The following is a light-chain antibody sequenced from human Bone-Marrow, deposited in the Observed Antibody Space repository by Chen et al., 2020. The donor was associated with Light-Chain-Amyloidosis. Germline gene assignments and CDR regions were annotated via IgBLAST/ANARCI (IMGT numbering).Light chain of an antibody. V-gene: IGLV3-21*02. J-gene: IGLJ3*02. CDR1: NIGSTS. Sequence: SYVLTQPSSVSVAPGQTATIACGGNNIGSTSVHWYQQTPGQAPLLVVYDDSDRPSGIPERLCGSTSGNTASLTSSGVEAGDEADYYCQVWDRSSDRPVFGGGTKLTVL. CDR2: DDS. CDR3: QVWDRSSDRPV.